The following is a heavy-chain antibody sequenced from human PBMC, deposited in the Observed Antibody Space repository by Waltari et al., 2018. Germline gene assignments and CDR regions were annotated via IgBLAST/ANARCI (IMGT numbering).Heavy chain of an antibody. CDR1: GGSFSGYY. CDR2: INHSGST. V-gene: IGHV4-34*01. J-gene: IGHJ5*02. D-gene: IGHD3-10*01. Sequence: QVQLQQWGAGLLKPSETLSLTCAVYGGSFSGYYWSWIRQPPGKGLEWIGEINHSGSTNYNPCLKSRVTISVDTSKNQFSLKLSSVTAADTAVYYCARLSALWFGHTPWGQGTLVTVSS. CDR3: ARLSALWFGHTP.